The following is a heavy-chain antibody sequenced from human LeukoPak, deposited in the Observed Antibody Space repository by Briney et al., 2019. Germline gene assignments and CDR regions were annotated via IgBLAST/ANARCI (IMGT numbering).Heavy chain of an antibody. CDR3: ARDLKGSAWYVDD. D-gene: IGHD6-19*01. CDR1: GFTFSDYY. Sequence: GESLRLSCAASGFTFSDYYMTWIRQAPGKGLEWLSYISSSSTYTNYADSVKGRFTISRDNAKNSLYLQMNSLRAEDTAVYYCARDLKGSAWYVDDWGQGTLVTVSS. J-gene: IGHJ4*02. V-gene: IGHV3-11*05. CDR2: ISSSSTYT.